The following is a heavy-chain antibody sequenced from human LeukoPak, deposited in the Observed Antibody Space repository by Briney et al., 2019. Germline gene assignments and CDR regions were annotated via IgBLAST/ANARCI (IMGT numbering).Heavy chain of an antibody. Sequence: PSETLSLTCTVSGYSISSGYYWGWTRQPPGKGLEWIGSIYHSGSTYYNPSLKSPVTISVDPSKNYFSLKLSSVTAADTAMYYCARGERGSDYWGQGTLITVSS. CDR1: GYSISSGYY. J-gene: IGHJ4*02. CDR3: ARGERGSDY. V-gene: IGHV4-38-2*02. D-gene: IGHD5-24*01. CDR2: IYHSGST.